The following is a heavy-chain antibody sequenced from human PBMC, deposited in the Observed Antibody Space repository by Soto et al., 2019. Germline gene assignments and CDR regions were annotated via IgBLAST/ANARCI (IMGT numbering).Heavy chain of an antibody. CDR2: ITGDSSXV. D-gene: IGHD2-21*01. CDR1: VFTFSTYG. Sequence: PXGSLRLSCAASVFTFSTYGMNWVRQAPGXWLEWVSYITGDSSXVHYADSVKGRXXISRDNAXXSLSMQMKTLRAEDTAVYYCARDLGVAIATLTLDYWGQGTLVTVSS. V-gene: IGHV3-21*01. J-gene: IGHJ4*02. CDR3: ARDLGVAIATLTLDY.